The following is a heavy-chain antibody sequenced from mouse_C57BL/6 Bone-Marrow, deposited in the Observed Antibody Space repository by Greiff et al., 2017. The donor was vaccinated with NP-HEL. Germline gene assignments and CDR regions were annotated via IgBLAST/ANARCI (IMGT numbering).Heavy chain of an antibody. Sequence: VQLQQPGAELVKPGASVKVSCKASGYTFTSYWMHWVKQRPGQGLEWIGRIHPSDSDTNYNQKFKGKATLTVDKSSSTAYMQLRSLTSEDSAVYYCAREGLTTVVHWYFDVWGTGTTVTVSS. CDR1: GYTFTSYW. V-gene: IGHV1-74*01. CDR2: IHPSDSDT. CDR3: AREGLTTVVHWYFDV. D-gene: IGHD1-1*01. J-gene: IGHJ1*03.